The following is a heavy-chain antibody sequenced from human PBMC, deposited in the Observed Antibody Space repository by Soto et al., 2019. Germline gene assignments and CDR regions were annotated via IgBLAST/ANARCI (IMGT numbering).Heavy chain of an antibody. CDR2: ISGNGGST. CDR3: VKDRESSGWPFDY. D-gene: IGHD6-19*01. Sequence: PGGSLRLSCAASGFTFSSYAMSWVRQAPGKGLEYVSAISGNGGSTYYADSVKGRFTISRDNSKNTLYLQMSSLRAEDTAVYYCVKDRESSGWPFDYWGQGTLVTVSS. CDR1: GFTFSSYA. V-gene: IGHV3-64D*08. J-gene: IGHJ4*02.